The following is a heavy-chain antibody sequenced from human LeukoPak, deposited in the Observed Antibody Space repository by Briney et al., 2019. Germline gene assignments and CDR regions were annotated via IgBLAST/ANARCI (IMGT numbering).Heavy chain of an antibody. CDR1: GFTFSSYA. Sequence: GGSLRLSCAASGFTFSSYAMSWVRQAPGKGLEWVSAISGSGGSTYYADSVKGRFTISRDNSKNTLYLQMNSLRAEDTAVYYCAKGYYYGSGSRSLFDYWGQGTLVTVSS. CDR3: AKGYYYGSGSRSLFDY. J-gene: IGHJ4*02. CDR2: ISGSGGST. D-gene: IGHD3-10*01. V-gene: IGHV3-23*01.